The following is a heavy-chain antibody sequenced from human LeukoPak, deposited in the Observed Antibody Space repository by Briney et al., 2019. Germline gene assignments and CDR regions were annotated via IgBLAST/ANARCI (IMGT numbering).Heavy chain of an antibody. CDR1: GFTFSFNS. J-gene: IGHJ4*02. CDR2: IKRDGSGT. V-gene: IGHV3-74*01. D-gene: IGHD4-23*01. CDR3: ARGRPHGNDY. Sequence: GGSLRLSCAAFGFTFSFNSMHWVRQGPGKGLVWVSRIKRDGSGTTYADSVKGRFSISRDNAKNTLYLQMNSLRVEDTAVYYCARGRPHGNDYWGQGTLVTVSS.